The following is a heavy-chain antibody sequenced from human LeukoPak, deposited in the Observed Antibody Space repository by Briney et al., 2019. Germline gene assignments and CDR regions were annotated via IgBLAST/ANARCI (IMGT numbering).Heavy chain of an antibody. V-gene: IGHV3-11*06. Sequence: GGSLRLSCAASGFTFSDYYMSWIRQAPGKGLEWVSYISGSSSYTNYADSVKDRFTISRDNAENSLFLQMNSLRAEDTAVYYCASRRSGYENYWGQGTLVTVSS. CDR1: GFTFSDYY. CDR3: ASRRSGYENY. D-gene: IGHD5-12*01. CDR2: ISGSSSYT. J-gene: IGHJ4*02.